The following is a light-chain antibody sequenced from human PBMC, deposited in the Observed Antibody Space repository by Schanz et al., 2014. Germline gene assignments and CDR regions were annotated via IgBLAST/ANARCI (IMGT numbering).Light chain of an antibody. V-gene: IGLV2-14*01. CDR1: SSDVGGYNY. J-gene: IGLJ3*02. CDR2: DVS. CDR3: SSYTSSSGWV. Sequence: QSALTQPPSASGSPGQSVTFSCTGTSSDVGGYNYVSWYQQHPGKAPKLMIYDVSNRPSGVSNRFSGSKSGNTASLTISGLQAEDEADYYCSSYTSSSGWVFGGGTKLTVL.